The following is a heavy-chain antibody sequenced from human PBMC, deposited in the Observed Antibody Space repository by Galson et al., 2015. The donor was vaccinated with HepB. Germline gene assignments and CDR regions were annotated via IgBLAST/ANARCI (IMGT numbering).Heavy chain of an antibody. CDR3: ARERPWDGGEKAPLSDY. D-gene: IGHD4-23*01. Sequence: SLRLSCAASGFSFSSYWTSWIRQAPGKGLEWVANINQDGSEKYYVDSLKGRFTISRDNAKNSLYLHVNSLRAEDTAVYYCARERPWDGGEKAPLSDYWGQGTLVTVSS. CDR1: GFSFSSYW. J-gene: IGHJ4*02. V-gene: IGHV3-7*01. CDR2: INQDGSEK.